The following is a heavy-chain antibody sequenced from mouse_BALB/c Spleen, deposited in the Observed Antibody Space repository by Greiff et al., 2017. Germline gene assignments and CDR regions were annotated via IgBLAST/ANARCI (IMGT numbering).Heavy chain of an antibody. D-gene: IGHD4-1*01. V-gene: IGHV1-5*01. J-gene: IGHJ2*01. CDR2: IYPGNSDT. CDR3: TKLEFYYFDY. CDR1: GYTFTSYW. Sequence: VQLQQSGTVLARPGASVKMSCKASGYTFTSYWMHWVKQRPGQGLEWIGAIYPGNSDTSYNQKFKGKAKLTAVTSTSTAYMELSSLTNEDSAVYYCTKLEFYYFDYWGQGTTLTVSS.